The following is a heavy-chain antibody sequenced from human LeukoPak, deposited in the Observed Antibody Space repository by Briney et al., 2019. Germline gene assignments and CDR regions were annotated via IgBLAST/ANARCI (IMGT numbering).Heavy chain of an antibody. J-gene: IGHJ4*02. CDR3: ARRLRPGLTNFAKYYFDY. CDR1: GFTFSSYS. D-gene: IGHD1-1*01. Sequence: GGSLRLSCAASGFTFSSYSMNWVRQAPGKGLEWVSYISSSSSTIYYADSVKGRFTISRDNAKNSLYLQMNSLRAEDTAVYYCARRLRPGLTNFAKYYFDYWGQGTLVTVPS. V-gene: IGHV3-48*01. CDR2: ISSSSSTI.